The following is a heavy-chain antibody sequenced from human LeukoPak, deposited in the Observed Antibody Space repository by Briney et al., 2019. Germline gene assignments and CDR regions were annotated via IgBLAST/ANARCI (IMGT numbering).Heavy chain of an antibody. D-gene: IGHD3-22*01. Sequence: ASVKVSCKASVGTFSSYAISWVRQAPGQGLEWMGGIIPIFGTAHYAQKFQGRVTLTTDKPTSTAYMELSSLRSEDTGVYYCAREYYYDSSGYYGALYYFDYWGQGTLVTVSS. CDR3: AREYYYDSSGYYGALYYFDY. CDR1: VGTFSSYA. CDR2: IIPIFGTA. V-gene: IGHV1-69*05. J-gene: IGHJ4*02.